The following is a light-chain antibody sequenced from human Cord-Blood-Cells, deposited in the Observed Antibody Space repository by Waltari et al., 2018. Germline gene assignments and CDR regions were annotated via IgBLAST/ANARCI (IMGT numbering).Light chain of an antibody. CDR3: AAWDDSLSGWV. Sequence: QSVLTQPPSASGTPGQRVTISCSGSRSNIGSNYVYWYQQLPGTAPKLLIYRNNHRPSGVPDRFSGSKSGTSASLAISGLRSEDEADYYCAAWDDSLSGWVFGGGTKLTVL. V-gene: IGLV1-47*01. CDR1: RSNIGSNY. CDR2: RNN. J-gene: IGLJ3*02.